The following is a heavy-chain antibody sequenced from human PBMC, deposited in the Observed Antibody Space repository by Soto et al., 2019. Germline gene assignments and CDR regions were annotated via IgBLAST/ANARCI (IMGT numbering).Heavy chain of an antibody. J-gene: IGHJ4*02. CDR3: ARDFGAGAHFDH. D-gene: IGHD3-10*01. V-gene: IGHV4-34*01. CDR2: INHIGES. Sequence: SETLSLTCAVYGGSLTDYWWTWIRQTPGKGLEWIGEINHIGESNHNPPLKSRVTISLDTSQNQFSLKLTSVTVADTAVYYCARDFGAGAHFDHWGQGSLVTVSS. CDR1: GGSLTDYW.